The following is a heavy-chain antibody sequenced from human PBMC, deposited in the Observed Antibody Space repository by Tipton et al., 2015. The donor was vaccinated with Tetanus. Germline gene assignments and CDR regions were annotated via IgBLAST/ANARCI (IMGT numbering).Heavy chain of an antibody. CDR2: ISGSRLTP. CDR1: GFTFKSYT. D-gene: IGHD1-14*01. V-gene: IGHV3-23*01. J-gene: IGHJ6*04. CDR3: AKEALGVLNL. Sequence: SLRLSCTASGFTFKSYTLNWVRQAPGNGLEWVAVISGSRLTPYYADSVKGRFTISRDNSKNTLSLQLNSLRADDTAIYYCAKEALGVLNLWGNGTTVIVSS.